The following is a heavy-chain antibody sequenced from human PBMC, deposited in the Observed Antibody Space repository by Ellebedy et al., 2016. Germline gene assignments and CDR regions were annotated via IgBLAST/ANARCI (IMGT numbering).Heavy chain of an antibody. V-gene: IGHV1-18*01. CDR3: ARLRPKSTFTIAMAPDY. CDR2: ISGFNGNT. CDR1: GYTFTSYG. J-gene: IGHJ4*02. Sequence: ASVKVSXXASGYTFTSYGISWVRQAPGQGLEWMGWISGFNGNTKYAQKMQGRVTMTTDTSTSTAYMELRSLRSDDTAVYYCARLRPKSTFTIAMAPDYWGQGTLVTVSS. D-gene: IGHD6-19*01.